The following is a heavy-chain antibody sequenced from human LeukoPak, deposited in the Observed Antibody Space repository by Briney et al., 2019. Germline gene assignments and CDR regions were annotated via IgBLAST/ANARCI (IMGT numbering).Heavy chain of an antibody. D-gene: IGHD3-10*01. CDR3: ALGALYGSGSYTPFDY. CDR1: GGSISSYY. CDR2: IYYSGST. J-gene: IGHJ4*02. Sequence: SETLSLTCTVSGGSISSYYWSWIRQPPGKGLEWIGYIYYSGSTNYNPSLKSRVTISVDTSKNQFSLKLSSVTAADTAVYYCALGALYGSGSYTPFDYWRQGTLVTVSS. V-gene: IGHV4-59*01.